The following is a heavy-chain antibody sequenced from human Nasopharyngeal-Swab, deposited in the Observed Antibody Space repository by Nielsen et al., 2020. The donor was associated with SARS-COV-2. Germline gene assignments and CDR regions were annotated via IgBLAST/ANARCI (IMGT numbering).Heavy chain of an antibody. Sequence: VRQPPGKGLEWVASISGSNNYTYYADPVKGRFTISRDNAKNSLSLQVNSLRAEDTAVYYCAREGGRFSSTWYYYSYGMDVWGQGTTVTVSS. V-gene: IGHV3-21*06. J-gene: IGHJ6*02. D-gene: IGHD6-13*01. CDR2: ISGSNNYT. CDR3: AREGGRFSSTWYYYSYGMDV.